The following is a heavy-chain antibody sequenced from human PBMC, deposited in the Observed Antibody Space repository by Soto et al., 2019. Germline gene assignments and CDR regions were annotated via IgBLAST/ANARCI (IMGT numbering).Heavy chain of an antibody. CDR1: GFTFSSYA. D-gene: IGHD6-13*01. J-gene: IGHJ5*02. V-gene: IGHV3-30-3*01. CDR3: ARGEYGGSSWYEGGNWFDP. CDR2: ISYDGSNK. Sequence: QVQLVESGGGVVQPGRSLRISCAASGFTFSSYAMHWVRQAPGKGLEWVAVISYDGSNKYYADSVKGRFTISRDNSKNTLYLQMNSLRAEDTAVYYCARGEYGGSSWYEGGNWFDPWGQGTLVTVSS.